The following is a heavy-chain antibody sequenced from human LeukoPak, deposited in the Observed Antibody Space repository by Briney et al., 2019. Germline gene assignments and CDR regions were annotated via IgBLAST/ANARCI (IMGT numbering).Heavy chain of an antibody. V-gene: IGHV4-39*01. CDR3: ARGAVAGIDY. J-gene: IGHJ4*02. CDR1: GGSISSSSYY. Sequence: SETLSLTCTVSGGSISSSSYYWGWIRQPPGKGLEWIGSIYYSGSTYYNPPLKSRVTISVDTSKNQFSLKLSSVTAADTAVYYCARGAVAGIDYWGQGTLVTVSS. CDR2: IYYSGST. D-gene: IGHD6-19*01.